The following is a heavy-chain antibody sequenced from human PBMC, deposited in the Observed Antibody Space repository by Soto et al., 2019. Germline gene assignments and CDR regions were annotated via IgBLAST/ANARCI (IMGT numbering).Heavy chain of an antibody. Sequence: GESLKISCKASGYSFTSNWIGWVRQMRGKGLEWMGIIYPGDSDTRYSPSFQGQVTISVDKSISTAYLQWTSLKASDTAMYYCARRTNDYYNAMDVWGQGTTVTVSS. CDR3: ARRTNDYYNAMDV. V-gene: IGHV5-51*01. J-gene: IGHJ6*02. CDR1: GYSFTSNW. CDR2: IYPGDSDT.